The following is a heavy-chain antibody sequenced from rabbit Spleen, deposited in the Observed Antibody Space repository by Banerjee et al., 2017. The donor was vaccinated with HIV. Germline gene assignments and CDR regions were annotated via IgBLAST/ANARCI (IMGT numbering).Heavy chain of an antibody. J-gene: IGHJ4*01. V-gene: IGHV1S40*01. Sequence: QSLEESGGGLVQPEGSLTLTCTASGFSFSSYYMCWVRQAPGKGLEWIGCIYTGSGNTYYASWAKGRFTISKTSSTTVTLQMTSLTAADTATYFCARPSSNTYYPLYFNLWGPGTLVTVS. D-gene: IGHD1-1*01. CDR3: ARPSSNTYYPLYFNL. CDR2: IYTGSGNT. CDR1: GFSFSSYY.